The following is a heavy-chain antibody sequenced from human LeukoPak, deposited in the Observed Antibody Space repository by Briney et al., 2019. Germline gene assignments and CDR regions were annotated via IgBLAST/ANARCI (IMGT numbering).Heavy chain of an antibody. CDR1: GFTFSGYE. D-gene: IGHD3-3*01. CDR3: ARRYYDFLSGYYNWYFDL. Sequence: PGGSLRLSCAASGFTFSGYEMNWVRQAPGKGLEWVSYISSSSGYTNYADFVKGRFTISRDNAEISLNLQMNSLRAEDTAIYYCARRYYDFLSGYYNWYFDLWGRGTLVTVSS. J-gene: IGHJ2*01. CDR2: ISSSSGYT. V-gene: IGHV3-11*03.